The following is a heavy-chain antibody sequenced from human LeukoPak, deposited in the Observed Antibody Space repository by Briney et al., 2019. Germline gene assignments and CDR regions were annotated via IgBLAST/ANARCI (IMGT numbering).Heavy chain of an antibody. J-gene: IGHJ4*02. Sequence: SETLSLTCAVYGGSFSGYYWSWIRQPPGKGLEWIGEINHSGSTNYNPSLKSRVTISVDTSKNQFSLKLSSVTAADTAVYYCARGRQDWPRLFDYWGQGTLVTVSS. CDR2: INHSGST. CDR1: GGSFSGYY. V-gene: IGHV4-34*01. CDR3: ARGRQDWPRLFDY. D-gene: IGHD3-9*01.